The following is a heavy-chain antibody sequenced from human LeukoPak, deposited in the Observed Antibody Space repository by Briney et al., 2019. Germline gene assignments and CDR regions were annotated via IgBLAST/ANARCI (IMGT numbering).Heavy chain of an antibody. CDR3: ARQPYFDGRGDDAFDI. D-gene: IGHD2-15*01. CDR2: ISPYNGNT. V-gene: IGHV1-18*01. Sequence: GASVKVSCKASGYTFNNYGISWVRQVPGQGLEWMGWISPYNGNTKFAQKFQGRVTVTTETSTSTAYMELRSLRSDDTAVYYCARQPYFDGRGDDAFDIWGQGTMVTVSS. CDR1: GYTFNNYG. J-gene: IGHJ3*02.